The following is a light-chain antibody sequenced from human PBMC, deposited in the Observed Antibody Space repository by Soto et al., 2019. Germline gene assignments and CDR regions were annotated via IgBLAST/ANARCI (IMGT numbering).Light chain of an antibody. V-gene: IGLV1-40*01. J-gene: IGLJ2*01. CDR2: GNS. CDR1: SSNIGAGYD. CDR3: XSYXSSLSAVV. Sequence: QSVLTQPPSVSGAPGQRVTISCTGSSSNIGAGYDVHWYQQLPGTAPKLLIYGNSNRPSGVPDRFSGSKSGTSASLAITGLXXXXXXXXXXXSYXSSLSAVVFGGGTKLTVL.